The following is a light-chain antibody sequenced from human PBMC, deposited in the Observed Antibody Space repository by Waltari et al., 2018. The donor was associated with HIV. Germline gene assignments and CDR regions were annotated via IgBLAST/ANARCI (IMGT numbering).Light chain of an antibody. Sequence: QSVLTQPPSLSGAPGQRVTISCTGRSPNIGTGYEVHWDQQLPGTAPKLLICGDCNRPSGVPDRFSGSKSGTSASLAITGLQAEDEAVYYCQSYDTSLSGVVFGGGTKLTVL. V-gene: IGLV1-40*01. CDR1: SPNIGTGYE. CDR3: QSYDTSLSGVV. J-gene: IGLJ3*02. CDR2: GDC.